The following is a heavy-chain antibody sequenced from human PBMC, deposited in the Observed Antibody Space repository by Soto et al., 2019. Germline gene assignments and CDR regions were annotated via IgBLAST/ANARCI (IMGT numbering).Heavy chain of an antibody. D-gene: IGHD4-17*01. J-gene: IGHJ6*02. V-gene: IGHV3-21*01. CDR2: ISSSSSYI. Sequence: EVQLVESGGGLVKPGGSLRLSCAASGFTFSSFTMNWVRLAPGKGLEWVASISSSSSYIYYVDSVKGRFTISRDNAKNSLYLQMNSLRAEDTAVYYCARPQYVDYGGYYFYGMDVWGQGTTVTVSS. CDR1: GFTFSSFT. CDR3: ARPQYVDYGGYYFYGMDV.